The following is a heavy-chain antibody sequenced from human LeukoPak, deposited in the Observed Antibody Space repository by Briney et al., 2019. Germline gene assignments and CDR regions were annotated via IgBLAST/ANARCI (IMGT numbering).Heavy chain of an antibody. CDR1: GFTFSAYW. V-gene: IGHV3-74*01. J-gene: IGHJ4*02. CDR3: AGVKVAGTRSFDY. Sequence: GGSLRLSCAASGFTFSAYWMHWARHAPGKGLVWVGRINDVGSDSTYVDSVKGRFTISRDNAKNTLYLQMNNLRAEDTAVYYCAGVKVAGTRSFDYWGQGTLATVSS. CDR2: INDVGSDS. D-gene: IGHD6-19*01.